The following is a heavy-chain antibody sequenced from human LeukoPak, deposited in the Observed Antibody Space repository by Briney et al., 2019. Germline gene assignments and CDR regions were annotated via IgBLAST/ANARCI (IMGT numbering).Heavy chain of an antibody. Sequence: PGGSLRLSCAASGFTFSSYSTNWVRQAPGKGLEWVSSISSSSSYIYYADSVKGRFTISRDNAKNSLYLQMNSLRAEDTAVYYCARLSGIAVAGTRVYGMDVWGQGTTVTVSS. CDR1: GFTFSSYS. V-gene: IGHV3-21*01. J-gene: IGHJ6*02. CDR2: ISSSSSYI. D-gene: IGHD6-19*01. CDR3: ARLSGIAVAGTRVYGMDV.